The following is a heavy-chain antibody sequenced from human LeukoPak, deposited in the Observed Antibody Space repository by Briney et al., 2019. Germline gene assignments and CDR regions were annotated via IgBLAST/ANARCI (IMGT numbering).Heavy chain of an antibody. J-gene: IGHJ4*02. Sequence: PGGSLRLSCTASGFTFSTYTMNWVRQAPGKGLEWVSSISSSSYYIYYADSVKGRFTISRDNAKNSLYLQMNSLRAEDTAVYYCARNGGNSDFDYWGQGTLVTVSS. CDR3: ARNGGNSDFDY. D-gene: IGHD4-23*01. CDR2: ISSSSYYI. CDR1: GFTFSTYT. V-gene: IGHV3-21*01.